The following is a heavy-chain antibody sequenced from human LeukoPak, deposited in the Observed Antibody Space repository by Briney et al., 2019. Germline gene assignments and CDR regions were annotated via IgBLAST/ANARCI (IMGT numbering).Heavy chain of an antibody. CDR2: LTSGSSYI. CDR1: GFTFSSYN. V-gene: IGHV3-21*01. D-gene: IGHD1-26*01. Sequence: GGSLRLSCAASGFTFSSYNMNWVRQAPGKGLDRVSSLTSGSSYIYYADSVKGRFTISRENAKNSLYLQMNSLRAEDTAVYYCARDPYSGSYGNYYYYFMDVWGKGTTVTISS. CDR3: ARDPYSGSYGNYYYYFMDV. J-gene: IGHJ6*03.